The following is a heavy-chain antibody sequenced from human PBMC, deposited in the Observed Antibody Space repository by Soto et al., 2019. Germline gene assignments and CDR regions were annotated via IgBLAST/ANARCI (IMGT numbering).Heavy chain of an antibody. J-gene: IGHJ4*02. CDR1: GFTFSNYA. V-gene: IGHV3-30*18. Sequence: GGSLRLSCAASGFTFSNYAMHWVRQAPGKGLEWVAVISYDGSNKVYGDSVKGRFTISRDNSKNTLYLQMNSLRAEDTAVYFCAKDPYCSTTRCYGLGNYSSLVWGRGTLVTVS. CDR3: AKDPYCSTTRCYGLGNYSSLV. CDR2: ISYDGSNK. D-gene: IGHD2-2*01.